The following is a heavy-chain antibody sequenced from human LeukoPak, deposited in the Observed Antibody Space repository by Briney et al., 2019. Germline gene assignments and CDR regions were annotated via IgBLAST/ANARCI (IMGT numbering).Heavy chain of an antibody. D-gene: IGHD1-26*01. CDR1: GGSISSYY. Sequence: SETLSLTCTVSGGSISSYYWSWLRQPPGKGLEWIGYIYYSGSTNYNPSLKSRVTISVDTSKNQFSLKLSSVTAADTAVYYCARGRGSYSWGQGTLVTVSS. V-gene: IGHV4-59*12. J-gene: IGHJ4*02. CDR2: IYYSGST. CDR3: ARGRGSYS.